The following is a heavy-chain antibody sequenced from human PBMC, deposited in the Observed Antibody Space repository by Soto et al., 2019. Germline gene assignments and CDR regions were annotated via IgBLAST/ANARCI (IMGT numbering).Heavy chain of an antibody. CDR2: NSNDGTKK. CDR1: GFPFRRYG. V-gene: IGHV3-30*18. CDR3: GKDTLDCSGGDCPLFYYYGMDV. J-gene: IGHJ6*02. Sequence: QVPLVESGGGLVQPGKSLRLSCGTSGFPFRRYGMHWVRPAPGKGLEWLAVNSNDGTKKFFADPVKGRLTLSRDNARNTLYLQINSLRAEDTAVYFCGKDTLDCSGGDCPLFYYYGMDVWGQGTTVTVSS. D-gene: IGHD2-15*01.